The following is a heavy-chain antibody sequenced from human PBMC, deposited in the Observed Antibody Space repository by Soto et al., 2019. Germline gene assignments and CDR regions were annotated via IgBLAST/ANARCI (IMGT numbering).Heavy chain of an antibody. CDR2: ISYDGSNK. D-gene: IGHD3-22*01. CDR1: GCTFSSYA. CDR3: ARDHEYYYDSSGSKTPDY. V-gene: IGHV3-30-3*01. J-gene: IGHJ4*02. Sequence: GGSLRLSCAASGCTFSSYAIHWVRQAPGKGLEWVAVISYDGSNKYYADSVKGRFTISRDNSKNTLYLQMNSLRAEDTAVYYCARDHEYYYDSSGSKTPDYWGQGTLVTVSS.